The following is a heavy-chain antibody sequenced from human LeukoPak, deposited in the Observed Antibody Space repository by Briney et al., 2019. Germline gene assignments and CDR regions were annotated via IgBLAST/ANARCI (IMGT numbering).Heavy chain of an antibody. Sequence: QPGGSLRLSCAASGFTFSSYGMHWVRQAPGKGLEWVAFIRYDGSNKYYADSVKGRFTISRDNSKNTLYLQMNSLRAEDTAVYYCARGGGGYYDSSGYRYWGQGTLVTVSS. V-gene: IGHV3-30*02. CDR3: ARGGGGYYDSSGYRY. D-gene: IGHD3-22*01. CDR2: IRYDGSNK. CDR1: GFTFSSYG. J-gene: IGHJ4*02.